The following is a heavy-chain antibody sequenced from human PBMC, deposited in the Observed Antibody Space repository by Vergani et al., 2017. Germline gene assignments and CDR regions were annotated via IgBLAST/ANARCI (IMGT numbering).Heavy chain of an antibody. Sequence: QVQLQESGPGLVKPSETLSLTCTVSGGSISSYYWSWIRQPAGKGLEWIGRIYTSGSTNYNPSLKSRVTMSVDTSKNQFSLKLCSVTAADTAGYYCAREQITIFGVVITTDAFDIWGQGTMVTVPS. J-gene: IGHJ3*02. D-gene: IGHD3-3*01. CDR2: IYTSGST. CDR1: GGSISSYY. V-gene: IGHV4-4*07. CDR3: AREQITIFGVVITTDAFDI.